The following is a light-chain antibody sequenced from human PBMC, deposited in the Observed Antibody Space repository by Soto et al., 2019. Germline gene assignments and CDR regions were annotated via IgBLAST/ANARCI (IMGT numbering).Light chain of an antibody. Sequence: EIVIPQSPGTLSVSPGERATLSCRVSQSVGSNLAWYQQKPGQAPRLLIYGASTRATGIPVRFTGSGSGTEFTLTISSLQSEDFAVYYCQHYNNWPPWTFGRGTKVDIK. CDR1: QSVGSN. CDR2: GAS. J-gene: IGKJ1*01. CDR3: QHYNNWPPWT. V-gene: IGKV3-15*01.